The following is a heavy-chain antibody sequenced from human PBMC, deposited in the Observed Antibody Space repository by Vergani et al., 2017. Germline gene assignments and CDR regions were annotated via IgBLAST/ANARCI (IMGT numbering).Heavy chain of an antibody. CDR3: ARGGYYFSYAMDV. CDR1: GGSFSGYY. J-gene: IGHJ6*02. Sequence: QVQLQQWGAGLLKPSETLSLTCAVYGGSFSGYYWSWIRQPPGKGLEWIGYIYYSGSTYYNPSLKSRVTISVDTSKNQFSLKLTSVTAADTAVYYCARGGYYFSYAMDVWGQGTTVTVSS. CDR2: IYYSGST. V-gene: IGHV4-34*01.